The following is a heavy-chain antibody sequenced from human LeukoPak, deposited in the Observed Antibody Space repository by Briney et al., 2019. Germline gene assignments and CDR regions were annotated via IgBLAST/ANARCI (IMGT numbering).Heavy chain of an antibody. D-gene: IGHD5-18*01. Sequence: GGSLRLSCAASGFTFSNAWMSWVRQAPGKGLEWVGRIKSKTDGGTKDYAAPVKGRFIISGEDTKNTLYLQMDGLKTADTAMYYCITDLGRSVDTAMTYYYGMDVWGQGTTVTVSS. CDR1: GFTFSNAW. V-gene: IGHV3-15*01. CDR3: ITDLGRSVDTAMTYYYGMDV. J-gene: IGHJ6*02. CDR2: IKSKTDGGTK.